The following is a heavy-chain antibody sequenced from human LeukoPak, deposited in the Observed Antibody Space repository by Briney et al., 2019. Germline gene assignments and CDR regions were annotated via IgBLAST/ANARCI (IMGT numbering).Heavy chain of an antibody. D-gene: IGHD1-1*01. CDR1: GGSIRSYY. CDR2: IYYSGST. J-gene: IGHJ6*03. CDR3: AREVHYGYYYYMDV. V-gene: IGHV4-59*01. Sequence: PSETLSLTCTVSGGSIRSYYWSWIRQPPGKRLEWIGYIYYSGSTNYNPSLKSRVTISVDTSKNQFSLKLTSVTAADTAIYYCAREVHYGYYYYMDVWGKGPRSPSP.